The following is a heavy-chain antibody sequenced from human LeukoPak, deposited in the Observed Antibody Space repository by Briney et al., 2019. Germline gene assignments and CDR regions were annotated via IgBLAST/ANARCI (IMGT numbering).Heavy chain of an antibody. V-gene: IGHV3-9*01. D-gene: IGHD4-17*01. CDR1: GFTFDDYA. Sequence: PGGSLRLSCAASGFTFDDYAMHWVRQAPGKGLEWVSGISWNSGSIGYADSVKGRFTISRDNAKNSLYLQMNSLRAEDTALYYCAKDIRKWGDYLDAFDIWGQGTMVTVSS. CDR2: ISWNSGSI. J-gene: IGHJ3*02. CDR3: AKDIRKWGDYLDAFDI.